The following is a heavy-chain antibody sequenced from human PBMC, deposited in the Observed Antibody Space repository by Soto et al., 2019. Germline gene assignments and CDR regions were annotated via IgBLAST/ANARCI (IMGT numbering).Heavy chain of an antibody. CDR1: GYTLTELS. CDR2: FDPEDGET. CDR3: ARDGPEDGDPDY. Sequence: GASVKVSCKVSGYTLTELSMHWVRQAPGKGLEWKGGFDPEDGETIYAQKFQGRFTMTEYTSTDTAYMELSSLRSDDTAVYYCARDGPEDGDPDYWGQGTLVTVSS. V-gene: IGHV1-24*01. J-gene: IGHJ4*02. D-gene: IGHD4-17*01.